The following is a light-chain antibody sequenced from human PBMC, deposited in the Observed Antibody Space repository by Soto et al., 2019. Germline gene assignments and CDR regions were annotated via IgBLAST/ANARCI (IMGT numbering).Light chain of an antibody. CDR2: AAS. CDR1: QGITNY. J-gene: IGKJ3*01. V-gene: IGKV1-27*01. CDR3: QRYNSVPPVT. Sequence: DIQMTQSPSSLSASVGDRVTITCRARQGITNYLAWYQQQPGKVPKLLMYAASTLQSGVPSRFSGSGSGTDFTLTISSLQPEDVATYYCQRYNSVPPVTFGPGTKVNL.